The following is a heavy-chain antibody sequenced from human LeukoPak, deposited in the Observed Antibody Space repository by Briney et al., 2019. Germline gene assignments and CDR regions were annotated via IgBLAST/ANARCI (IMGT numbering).Heavy chain of an antibody. CDR1: GFTVSINY. V-gene: IGHV3-66*01. CDR3: ARVAGYNSGPFDY. Sequence: PGGSLRLSCAASGFTVSINYMIWVRQAPGKGLECVSVIYSDGSTYYADSVKGRFTISRDNSKNTLYLQMNSLRAEDTAVYYCARVAGYNSGPFDYWGQGTLVTVSS. D-gene: IGHD6-19*01. CDR2: IYSDGST. J-gene: IGHJ4*02.